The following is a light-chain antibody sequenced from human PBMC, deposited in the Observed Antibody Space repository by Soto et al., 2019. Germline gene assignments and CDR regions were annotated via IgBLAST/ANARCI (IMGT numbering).Light chain of an antibody. CDR1: QNVARNY. CDR3: QQYGSSGT. J-gene: IGKJ1*01. CDR2: DAS. Sequence: EIVLKQSPGTLSLSPGERATLSCRASQNVARNYLAWYQQRPGQAPRLLIYDASTRATGIPDRFSGSGSGTDFTLTISRLEPEDFAVYYCQQYGSSGTFGQGTKVDIK. V-gene: IGKV3-20*01.